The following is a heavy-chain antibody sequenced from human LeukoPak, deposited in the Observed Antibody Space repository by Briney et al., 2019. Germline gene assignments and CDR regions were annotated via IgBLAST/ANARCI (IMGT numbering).Heavy chain of an antibody. V-gene: IGHV3-53*01. J-gene: IGHJ4*02. CDR2: IYSDNT. D-gene: IGHD4/OR15-4a*01. CDR1: GYTVRSNS. Sequence: GGSLRLSCTVPGYTVRSNSMTWVHQAPGKRLEWVSFIYSDNTHYSDSVKGRFTISRDNSKNTLYLQMNSLRAEDTAVYYCARRAGAYSHPYDYWGQGTLVTVSS. CDR3: ARRAGAYSHPYDY.